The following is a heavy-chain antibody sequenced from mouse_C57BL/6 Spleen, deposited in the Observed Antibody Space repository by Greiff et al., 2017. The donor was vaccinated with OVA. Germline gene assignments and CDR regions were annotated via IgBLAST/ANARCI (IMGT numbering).Heavy chain of an antibody. CDR2: IHPSDSDT. V-gene: IGHV1-74*01. D-gene: IGHD2-12*01. CDR3: AIGFGVYDEEVFAY. Sequence: VQLQQPGAELVKPGASVKVSCKASGYTFTSYWMHWVKQRPGQGLEWIGRIHPSDSDTNYNQKFKGKATLTVDKSSSTAYMQLSSLTSEDSAVYYCAIGFGVYDEEVFAYWGQGTLVTVSA. J-gene: IGHJ3*01. CDR1: GYTFTSYW.